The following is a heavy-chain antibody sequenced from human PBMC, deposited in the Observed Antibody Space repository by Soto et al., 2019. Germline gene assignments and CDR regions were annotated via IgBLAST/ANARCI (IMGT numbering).Heavy chain of an antibody. CDR1: GFTFSTYA. V-gene: IGHV3-23*01. CDR3: AKRPSSDFVN. CDR2: INKNGGST. D-gene: IGHD3-3*01. Sequence: EVQLLESGGGLVQPGGSLRLSCAASGFTFSTYAMSWVRQAPGKRLEWVSSINKNGGSTFYVDSVKGRFTISRDNSKDTLFLQMNSLRAEDTSLYYCAKRPSSDFVNSGQGTLVTVSS. J-gene: IGHJ4*02.